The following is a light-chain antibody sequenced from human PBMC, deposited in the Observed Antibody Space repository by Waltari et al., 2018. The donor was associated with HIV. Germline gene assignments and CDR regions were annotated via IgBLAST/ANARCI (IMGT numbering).Light chain of an antibody. V-gene: IGLV2-11*01. Sequence: QSALTQPRSVSGSPGQSVTISCTGTSSDVGGYNYVSWYQQHPGKAPKLMIYDVSKRPSVVPDRFSVSKSGNTASLTISGLQAEDEADYSCCSYAGSCVFGTGTKVTVL. CDR2: DVS. J-gene: IGLJ1*01. CDR1: SSDVGGYNY. CDR3: CSYAGSCV.